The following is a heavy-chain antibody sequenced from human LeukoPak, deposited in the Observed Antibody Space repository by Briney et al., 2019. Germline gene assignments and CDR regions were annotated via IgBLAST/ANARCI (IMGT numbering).Heavy chain of an antibody. CDR2: ISDDGRNK. D-gene: IGHD6-13*01. CDR3: AKDRETIASGTFDY. CDR1: GFTFNNYG. Sequence: GGSLRLSCAASGFTFNNYGMHYVRQAPGKGLEWVAVISDDGRNKNYADSVKGRFTISRDNSNNTLYLQMNSLRAEDTGVYYCAKDRETIASGTFDYWGQGTLVTVSS. J-gene: IGHJ4*02. V-gene: IGHV3-30*18.